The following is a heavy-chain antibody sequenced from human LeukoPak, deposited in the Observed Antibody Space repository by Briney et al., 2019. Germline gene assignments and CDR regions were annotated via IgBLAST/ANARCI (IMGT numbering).Heavy chain of an antibody. CDR3: ARRARDYDILTGYYHDAFDI. J-gene: IGHJ3*02. V-gene: IGHV4-59*08. Sequence: SETLSLTCTVSGGSISSYYWSWIRQPPGKGLEWIGYIYYSGSTNYNPSLKSRVTISVDTSKNQFSLKLSSVTAADTAVYYCARRARDYDILTGYYHDAFDIWGQGTMVTVSS. D-gene: IGHD3-9*01. CDR1: GGSISSYY. CDR2: IYYSGST.